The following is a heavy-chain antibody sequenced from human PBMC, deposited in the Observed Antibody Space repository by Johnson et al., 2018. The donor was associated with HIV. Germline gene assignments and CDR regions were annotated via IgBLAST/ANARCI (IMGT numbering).Heavy chain of an antibody. CDR1: GFTFDDYG. J-gene: IGHJ3*02. CDR2: INWNGGST. CDR3: ARGVLLWFRELSSLNDAFDI. Sequence: VQLVESGGGVVRPGGSLRLSCAASGFTFDDYGMSWVRQAPGKGLEWVSGINWNGGSTGYADSVKGRGTISRDNAKNSLYLQMNGLRVEDSALYYCARGVLLWFRELSSLNDAFDIWGQGTMVTVSS. D-gene: IGHD3-10*01. V-gene: IGHV3-20*04.